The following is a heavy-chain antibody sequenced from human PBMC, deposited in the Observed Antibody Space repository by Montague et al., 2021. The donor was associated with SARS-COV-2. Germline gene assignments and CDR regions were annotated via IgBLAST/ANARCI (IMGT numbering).Heavy chain of an antibody. V-gene: IGHV4-59*08. Sequence: SETLSLTCTVSGGSINNYYWSRIRYPPGRGLEWIGYIYYSGNTEYSPSLKSRVTMSIDTSKNQFSLRLNSVTAADTAVYFCARSTYFDLASIYYYVMDVWGKGS. CDR2: IYYSGNT. CDR3: ARSTYFDLASIYYYVMDV. D-gene: IGHD3-9*01. J-gene: IGHJ6*03. CDR1: GGSINNYY.